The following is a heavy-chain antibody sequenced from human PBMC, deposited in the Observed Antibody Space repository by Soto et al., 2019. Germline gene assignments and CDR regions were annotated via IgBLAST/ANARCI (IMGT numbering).Heavy chain of an antibody. J-gene: IGHJ4*02. CDR3: AREGRYNLNS. V-gene: IGHV1-2*02. D-gene: IGHD1-26*01. CDR2: INPNNGAT. Sequence: GASVKVSCKAPRYIFTAYFMHWVRQAPGQGLEWMGWINPNNGATHYGLSFQGRVTMTRDTSISTAYMELSSLRSDDTAVYYCAREGRYNLNSWGQGTPVTVSS. CDR1: RYIFTAYF.